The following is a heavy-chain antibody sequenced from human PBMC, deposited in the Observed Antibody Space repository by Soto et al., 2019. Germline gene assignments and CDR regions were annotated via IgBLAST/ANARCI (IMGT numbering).Heavy chain of an antibody. D-gene: IGHD3-3*01. CDR1: GYAFTSYD. Sequence: ASVKVSCKAAGYAFTSYDINWVRQATGQGLEWMGWMNPNSGNTGYAQKFQGRVTMTRNTSISTAYMELSSLRSEDTAVYYCASPARNYDFWSGYSFDIWGQGTMVTVSS. CDR2: MNPNSGNT. CDR3: ASPARNYDFWSGYSFDI. J-gene: IGHJ3*02. V-gene: IGHV1-8*01.